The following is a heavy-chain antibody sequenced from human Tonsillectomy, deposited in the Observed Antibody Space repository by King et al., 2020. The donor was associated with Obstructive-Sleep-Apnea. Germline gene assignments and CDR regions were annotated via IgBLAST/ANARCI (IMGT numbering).Heavy chain of an antibody. J-gene: IGHJ6*02. CDR2: IIPLSAST. D-gene: IGHD6-6*01. CDR1: GGTFSSYA. CDR3: ARGVAARQYYYYGLDV. Sequence: AQLVQSGAEVKRPGSSVKVSCKASGGTFSSYAFIWVRLAPGQGLEWMGEIIPLSASTSNAEKFQGRVTITAAESTSKAYKELSSLRSEDTAVYYCARGVAARQYYYYGLDVWGQGTTVTVSS. V-gene: IGHV1-69*01.